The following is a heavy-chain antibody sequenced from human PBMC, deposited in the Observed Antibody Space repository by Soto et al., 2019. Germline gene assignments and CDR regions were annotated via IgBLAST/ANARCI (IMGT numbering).Heavy chain of an antibody. CDR1: GDSVSSGAYY. Sequence: QVQLQESGPGLVKPSETLSLTCTVSGDSVSSGAYYWSWVRQPPGQGLEGIGYIYYNAITNYNPSLKSRVTILVDTSKSEISLTLNSVTAADTAVYYCARSNIAAAGTIFDPWGQGVLVTVS. V-gene: IGHV4-61*08. CDR2: IYYNAIT. J-gene: IGHJ5*02. CDR3: ARSNIAAAGTIFDP. D-gene: IGHD6-13*01.